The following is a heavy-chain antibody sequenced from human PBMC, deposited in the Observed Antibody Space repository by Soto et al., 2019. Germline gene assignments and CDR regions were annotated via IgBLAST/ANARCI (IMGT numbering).Heavy chain of an antibody. V-gene: IGHV5-51*01. D-gene: IGHD4-17*01. CDR2: IYPSDSDT. Sequence: GESLKISGQVSGYTFTIYWIGWVGQMPGKGLEWMGIIYPSDSDTRYSPSFQGQVTISADQSINTAYLQWDSLKASDTAIYYCARPANTVADHFDLWGQGTPVTVSS. CDR3: ARPANTVADHFDL. CDR1: GYTFTIYW. J-gene: IGHJ4*02.